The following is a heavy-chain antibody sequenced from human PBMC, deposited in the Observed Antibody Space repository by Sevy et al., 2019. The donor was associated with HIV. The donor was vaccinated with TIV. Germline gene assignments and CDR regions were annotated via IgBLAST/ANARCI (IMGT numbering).Heavy chain of an antibody. CDR2: IRDDSRYI. Sequence: GGSLRLSCAASGFNFRTYSMNWVRQAPGKGLEWLSSIRDDSRYIYYSDSVKGRFTISRANAKNLLYLQMNNLRVEDMAIYYCARDFTIFGVVSGIDYWGQGNLVTVSS. CDR1: GFNFRTYS. CDR3: ARDFTIFGVVSGIDY. V-gene: IGHV3-21*04. D-gene: IGHD3-3*01. J-gene: IGHJ4*02.